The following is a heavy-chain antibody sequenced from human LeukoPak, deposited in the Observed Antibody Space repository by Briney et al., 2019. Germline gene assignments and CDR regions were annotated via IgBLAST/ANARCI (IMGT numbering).Heavy chain of an antibody. D-gene: IGHD3-10*01. CDR1: GITFRSYG. CDR2: IWYDGSNK. V-gene: IGHV3-30*02. Sequence: GGSLRLSCAASGITFRSYGMHWVRQAPGKGLEWVAFIWYDGSNKYYADSVKGRFTISRANSRNTLFLQMNSLRAEDTAVYYCATDRAPQYFDYWGQGTLVSVSS. J-gene: IGHJ4*02. CDR3: ATDRAPQYFDY.